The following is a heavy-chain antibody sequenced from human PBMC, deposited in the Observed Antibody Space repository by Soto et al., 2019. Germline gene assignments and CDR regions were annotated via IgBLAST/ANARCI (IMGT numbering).Heavy chain of an antibody. V-gene: IGHV3-21*01. CDR1: GFTFSSYS. Sequence: GGSLRLSCAASGFTFSSYSMNWVRQAPGKGLEWVSSISSSSSYIYYADSVKGRFTISRDNAKNSLYLQMNSLRAEDTAVYYCARAQYYYGSGSYYPHPFDYWGQGTLVTVSS. CDR3: ARAQYYYGSGSYYPHPFDY. CDR2: ISSSSSYI. J-gene: IGHJ4*02. D-gene: IGHD3-10*01.